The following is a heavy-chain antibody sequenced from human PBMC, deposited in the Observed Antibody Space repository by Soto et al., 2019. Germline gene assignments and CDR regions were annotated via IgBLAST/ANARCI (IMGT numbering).Heavy chain of an antibody. CDR1: GFIFTNFL. D-gene: IGHD6-13*01. J-gene: IGHJ4*02. V-gene: IGHV3-74*01. CDR2: IDTSGSST. CDR3: AKDSWYFDL. Sequence: PGGALKLSCADSGFIFTNFLMHWVRQVPGKGLVWVSRIDTSGSSTSYADSVKGRFTISRDNAKNTVSLQMNSLRAEDTGVYYCAKDSWYFDLWSQGSLVTLSS.